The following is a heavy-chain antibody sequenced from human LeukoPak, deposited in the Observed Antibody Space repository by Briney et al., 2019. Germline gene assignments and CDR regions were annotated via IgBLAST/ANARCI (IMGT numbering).Heavy chain of an antibody. D-gene: IGHD3-22*01. V-gene: IGHV5-51*01. CDR2: IYPGDSDT. CDR3: ARPITMIVVVDSSLAFFI. Sequence: PWESLKISRKGSGYSFTSYWIGWVRQMPGKGLEGMGIIYPGDSDTRYSPSFQGQVTISADKSISTACLQWSSLKASDTAMYYCARPITMIVVVDSSLAFFIWGQGTMVTVSS. CDR1: GYSFTSYW. J-gene: IGHJ3*02.